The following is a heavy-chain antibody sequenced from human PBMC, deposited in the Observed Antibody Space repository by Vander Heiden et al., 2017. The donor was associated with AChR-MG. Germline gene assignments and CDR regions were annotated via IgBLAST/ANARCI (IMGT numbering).Heavy chain of an antibody. D-gene: IGHD6-13*01. J-gene: IGHJ6*02. CDR2: INPNSGGT. CDR3: ARDVIAAAGSGDYYYYGMDV. Sequence: QVQLVQAGAEVKKPGASVKVSCKASGYTFTGYYIPWERQAPGQGLEWMGWINPNSGGTNYAQKLQGRVTMTRDTSISTAYMELSRLRSDDTAVYYCARDVIAAAGSGDYYYYGMDVWGQGTTVTVSS. V-gene: IGHV1-2*02. CDR1: GYTFTGYY.